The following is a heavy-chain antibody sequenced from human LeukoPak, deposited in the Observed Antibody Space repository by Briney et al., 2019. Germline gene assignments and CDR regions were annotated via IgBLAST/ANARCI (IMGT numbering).Heavy chain of an antibody. J-gene: IGHJ4*02. CDR1: GFTFSSYG. CDR3: AKRTKLSEFDY. D-gene: IGHD1-1*01. Sequence: GRSLRLSCAASGFTFSSYGMHWVRQAPGKALEWVAVISYDGSNKYYADSVKGRFTISRDNSKNPLYLQMNSLRAEDTAVYYCAKRTKLSEFDYWGQGTLVTVSS. CDR2: ISYDGSNK. V-gene: IGHV3-30*18.